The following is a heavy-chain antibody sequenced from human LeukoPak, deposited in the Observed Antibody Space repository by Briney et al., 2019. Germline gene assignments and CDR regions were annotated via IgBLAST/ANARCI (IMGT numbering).Heavy chain of an antibody. Sequence: SETLSLTFTVSGDSISSYYWSWIRQPPGKGLEWIAYIYYSGSTNYNPSLKSRLTISVDTSKNQFSLKLSSVTATDTAVYYCARTRIPYFDYWGQGTLVTVSP. V-gene: IGHV4-59*08. CDR1: GDSISSYY. CDR2: IYYSGST. CDR3: ARTRIPYFDY. D-gene: IGHD2-21*01. J-gene: IGHJ4*02.